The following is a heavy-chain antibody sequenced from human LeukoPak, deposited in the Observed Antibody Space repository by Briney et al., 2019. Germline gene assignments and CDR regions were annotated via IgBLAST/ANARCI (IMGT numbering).Heavy chain of an antibody. CDR2: ISGSGGST. J-gene: IGHJ4*02. CDR3: AKDLLDYDFWSGYRGAFDY. V-gene: IGHV3-23*01. D-gene: IGHD3-3*01. CDR1: GFTFSSYA. Sequence: PGGSLRLSCAASGFTFSSYAMSWVRQAPGKGLEWVSAISGSGGSTYYADSVKGRFTISRDNSKNTLYLQMNSLRAEDTAVYYCAKDLLDYDFWSGYRGAFDYWGQGTLVTVSS.